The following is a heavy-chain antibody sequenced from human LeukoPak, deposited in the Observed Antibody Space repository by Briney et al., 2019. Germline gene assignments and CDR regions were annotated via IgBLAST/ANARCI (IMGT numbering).Heavy chain of an antibody. D-gene: IGHD3-16*02. CDR3: VRGGLYHYSGTSGDY. V-gene: IGHV3-7*01. CDR1: GFSFNTYW. J-gene: IGHJ4*02. CDR2: VNQGGSET. Sequence: GGSLRLSCAASGFSFNTYWMTWVRQAPGKGLEWVANVNQGGSETYYVDSVKGRFIIPRDNAKNSMYLQMNSLRGEDTAVYYCVRGGLYHYSGTSGDYWGQGTLVTVSS.